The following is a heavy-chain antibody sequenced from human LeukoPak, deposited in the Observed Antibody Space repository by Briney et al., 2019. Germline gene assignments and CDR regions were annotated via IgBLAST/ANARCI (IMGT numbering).Heavy chain of an antibody. CDR3: AXXXFGXFGELSLDFDY. V-gene: IGHV4-59*08. D-gene: IGHD3-10*01. J-gene: IGHJ4*02. Sequence: PSETLSLTCTVSGGSISSYYWSWIRQPPGKGLEWIGYIYYSGSTNYNPSLKSRATISVDTSKNQFSLKLSSVTAADTAVYYCAXXXFGXFGELSLDFDYWGQGTLVTVSS. CDR1: GGSISSYY. CDR2: IYYSGST.